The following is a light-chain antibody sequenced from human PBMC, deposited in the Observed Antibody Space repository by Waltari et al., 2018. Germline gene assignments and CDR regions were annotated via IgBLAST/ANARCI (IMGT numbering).Light chain of an antibody. CDR1: QSVLYSSNNKNY. J-gene: IGKJ1*01. V-gene: IGKV4-1*01. Sequence: DIVMTQSPDSLAVSLGERATINCKSSQSVLYSSNNKNYLAWYQQKPGQPPKLLIYGAATRESGVPDRFSGGGSGTDFTLTISSLQAEDVAVYYCHQYHSSPRTFGQGTKVELK. CDR3: HQYHSSPRT. CDR2: GAA.